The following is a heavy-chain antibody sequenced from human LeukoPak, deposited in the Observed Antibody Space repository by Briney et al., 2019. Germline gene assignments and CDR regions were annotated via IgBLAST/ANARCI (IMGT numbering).Heavy chain of an antibody. V-gene: IGHV4-34*01. CDR2: INHSGST. D-gene: IGHD3-9*01. CDR3: ARGHYYDILTGYYDNWFDP. J-gene: IGHJ5*02. Sequence: GXGLEGXGXINHSGSTNYNPSLKSRVTISVDTSKNQFSLKLSSVTAADTAVYYCARGHYYDILTGYYDNWFDPWGQGTLVTVSS.